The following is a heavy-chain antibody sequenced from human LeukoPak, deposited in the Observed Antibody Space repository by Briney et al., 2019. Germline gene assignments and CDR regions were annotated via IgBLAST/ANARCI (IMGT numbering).Heavy chain of an antibody. D-gene: IGHD1-26*01. CDR3: ARVHSGSYYWFDP. V-gene: IGHV4-59*08. J-gene: IGHJ5*02. Sequence: PSETLSLTCTVSGGSISSYYWSWIRQPPGKGLEGIGYIYYSGSTNYNPSLKSRVTISVDTSKNQFSLKLSSVTAADTAVYYCARVHSGSYYWFDPWGQGTLVTVSS. CDR2: IYYSGST. CDR1: GGSISSYY.